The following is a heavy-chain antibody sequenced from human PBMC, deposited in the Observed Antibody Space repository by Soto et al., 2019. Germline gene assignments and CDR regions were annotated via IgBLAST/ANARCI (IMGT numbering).Heavy chain of an antibody. CDR1: GGSFSGYY. V-gene: IGHV4-34*01. D-gene: IGHD3-10*01. J-gene: IGHJ4*02. Sequence: QVQLQQWGAGLLKPSETLSLTSAVYGGSFSGYYWSWIRQPPGKGLEWIGEINHSGSTNYNPSLKRRVTLAVDPSENQYSLKVSSVTAADTAVYYCARGNVVRGSYVALDYWGQGTLVTVSS. CDR2: INHSGST. CDR3: ARGNVVRGSYVALDY.